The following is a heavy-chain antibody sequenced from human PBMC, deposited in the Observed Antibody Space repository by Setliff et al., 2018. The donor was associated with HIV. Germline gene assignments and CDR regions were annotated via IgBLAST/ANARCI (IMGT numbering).Heavy chain of an antibody. CDR1: GASLGSGTYF. CDR2: MSDIGST. J-gene: IGHJ3*02. V-gene: IGHV4-31*03. CDR3: ARESLNLGELSSNPDASDI. D-gene: IGHD3-16*02. Sequence: PSETLSLTCSVSGASLGSGTYFWNWVRQSPGKGLEWIGYMSDIGSTYYNPSLKSRVTISADTSRNGFSLNLNSVTAADTAVYFCARESLNLGELSSNPDASDIWGQGTMVTVSS.